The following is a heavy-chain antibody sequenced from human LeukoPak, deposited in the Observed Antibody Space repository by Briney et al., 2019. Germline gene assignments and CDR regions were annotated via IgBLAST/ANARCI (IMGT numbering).Heavy chain of an antibody. CDR2: IKEGGSEK. Sequence: GGSLRLSCAASGFTFSNYWMSWVRQAPGKGLEWVANIKEGGSEKYYVDSVKGRFTISRDNAKNSLYLQMNSLRAEDTAVYYCARVIEGGNSFFDYWGQGTLVTVSS. CDR1: GFTFSNYW. CDR3: ARVIEGGNSFFDY. V-gene: IGHV3-7*01. J-gene: IGHJ4*02. D-gene: IGHD4-23*01.